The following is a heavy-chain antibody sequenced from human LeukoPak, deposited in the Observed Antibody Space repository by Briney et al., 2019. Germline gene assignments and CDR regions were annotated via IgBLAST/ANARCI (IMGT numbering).Heavy chain of an antibody. CDR2: ISTSGTT. CDR1: GGSVTTYY. CDR3: AREATVVGATII. D-gene: IGHD1-26*01. J-gene: IGHJ4*02. V-gene: IGHV4-4*07. Sequence: SETLSLTCTVSGGSVTTYYWSWIRQSAGKGLEWIGHISTSGTTTYNPSLKSRVTMAVDTSKNQFSLKLTSVTAADTAVYYCAREATVVGATIIWGQGTLVTVSS.